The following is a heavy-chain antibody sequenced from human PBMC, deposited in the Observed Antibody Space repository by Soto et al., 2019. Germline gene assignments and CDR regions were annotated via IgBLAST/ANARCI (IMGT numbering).Heavy chain of an antibody. CDR3: TTDSYYDSSGYFNAFDI. V-gene: IGHV3-15*01. D-gene: IGHD3-22*01. CDR1: GFTFSNAW. J-gene: IGHJ3*02. CDR2: IKSKTDGGTT. Sequence: PGGSLRLSCAASGFTFSNAWMNWVRQAPGKGLEWVGRIKSKTDGGTTDYAAPVKGRFTISRDDSKNTLYLQMNSPKTEDTAVYYCTTDSYYDSSGYFNAFDIWGQGTMVTVSS.